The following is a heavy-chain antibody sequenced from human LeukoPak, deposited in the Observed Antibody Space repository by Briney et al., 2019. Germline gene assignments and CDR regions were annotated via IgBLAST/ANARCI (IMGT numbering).Heavy chain of an antibody. CDR1: GYTFSNYG. D-gene: IGHD2-15*01. J-gene: IGHJ6*01. Sequence: ASVKGSCKASGYTFSNYGISWVRQAPGQGLEWIGWIHSNNGNTNYAQRLQGRVTMTTDPSTSTAYMELRSLRSDDTAVYYCARHIVVVREYYYFGMDVWGQGTTVTVSS. V-gene: IGHV1-18*01. CDR2: IHSNNGNT. CDR3: ARHIVVVREYYYFGMDV.